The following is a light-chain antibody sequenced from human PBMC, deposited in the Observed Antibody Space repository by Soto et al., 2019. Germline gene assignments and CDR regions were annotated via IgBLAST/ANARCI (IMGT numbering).Light chain of an antibody. CDR2: GAS. CDR3: QQYGSSPGT. Sequence: EIVLTQSPGTLSLSQGERATLSCRASQSVSSSYLAWYQQKPGQAPRLLIYGASSRATGIPDRFSGSGSGTDFTLTISRLEPEDFAVYYCQQYGSSPGTFGQGSMV. CDR1: QSVSSSY. V-gene: IGKV3-20*01. J-gene: IGKJ1*01.